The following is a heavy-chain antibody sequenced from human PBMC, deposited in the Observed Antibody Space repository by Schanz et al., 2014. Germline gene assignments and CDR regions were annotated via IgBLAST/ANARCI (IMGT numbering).Heavy chain of an antibody. Sequence: QVQLQESGPGLVKPSETLSLTCTVSGGSIRGYYCSWIRQPPGKGLEWIGYVHSSGSTNYNSSLNSRVPKQEHPPKTRFPLRWSCVPAADTAVYYCARHLPGGYNNHGWFDPWGQGTLVTVSS. V-gene: IGHV4-59*08. J-gene: IGHJ5*02. D-gene: IGHD4-4*01. CDR2: VHSSGST. CDR1: GGSIRGYY. CDR3: ARHLPGGYNNHGWFDP.